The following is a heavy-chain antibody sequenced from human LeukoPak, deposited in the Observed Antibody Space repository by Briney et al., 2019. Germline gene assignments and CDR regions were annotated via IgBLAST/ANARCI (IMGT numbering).Heavy chain of an antibody. CDR1: GGTFSTDG. CDR3: ARGGFLEWLAFDY. D-gene: IGHD3-3*01. CDR2: IIPIFGTA. J-gene: IGHJ4*02. Sequence: SVKVSCKASGGTFSTDGISWVRQAPGQGLEWMGGIIPIFGTANYAQKFQGRVTITADKSTSTAYMELSSLRSEDTAVYYCARGGFLEWLAFDYWGQGTLVTVSS. V-gene: IGHV1-69*06.